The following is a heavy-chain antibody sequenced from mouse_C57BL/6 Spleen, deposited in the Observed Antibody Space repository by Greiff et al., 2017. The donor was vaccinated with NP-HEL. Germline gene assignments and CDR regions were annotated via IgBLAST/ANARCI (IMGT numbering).Heavy chain of an antibody. CDR2: ISYDGSN. Sequence: EVQLQESGPGLVKPSQSLSLTCSVTGYSITSGYYWNWIRQFPGNKLEWMGYISYDGSNNYNPSLKNRISITRDTSKNQFFLKLNSVTTEDTATYYCAREGYGYDDFAYWGQGTLVTVSA. CDR3: AREGYGYDDFAY. D-gene: IGHD2-2*01. CDR1: GYSITSGYY. V-gene: IGHV3-6*01. J-gene: IGHJ3*01.